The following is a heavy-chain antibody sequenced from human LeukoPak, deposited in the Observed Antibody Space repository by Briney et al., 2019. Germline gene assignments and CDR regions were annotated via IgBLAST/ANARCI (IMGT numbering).Heavy chain of an antibody. J-gene: IGHJ1*01. V-gene: IGHV4-39*01. CDR2: IYYSGST. Sequence: PSETLSLTCTVSGGSISSSSYYWGWIRQPPGKGLEWIGSIYYSGSTYYNPSLKSRVTISVDTSKNQFSLKLSSVTAADTAVYYCARRQGRDYSNYDDDVGYFQHWGQGTLVTVSS. D-gene: IGHD4-11*01. CDR3: ARRQGRDYSNYDDDVGYFQH. CDR1: GGSISSSSYY.